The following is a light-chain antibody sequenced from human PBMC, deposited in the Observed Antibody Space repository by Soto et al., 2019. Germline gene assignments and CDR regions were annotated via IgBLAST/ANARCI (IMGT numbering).Light chain of an antibody. J-gene: IGLJ3*02. CDR1: SSNIGSNY. V-gene: IGLV1-47*01. CDR3: ATWDDSLSGRL. CDR2: RNN. Sequence: QSVLTQPPSASATPGQRVTISCSGSSSNIGSNYVYWYQQLPGTAPKLLIYRNNQRPSGVPDRFSGSKSGTSASLAISGLRSEDEADYYCATWDDSLSGRLFGGRTKVTVL.